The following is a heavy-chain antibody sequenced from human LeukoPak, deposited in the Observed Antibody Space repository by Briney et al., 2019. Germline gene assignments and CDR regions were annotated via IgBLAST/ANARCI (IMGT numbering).Heavy chain of an antibody. J-gene: IGHJ5*02. V-gene: IGHV1-8*01. CDR3: ARSPVGHNAWFDP. D-gene: IGHD1-26*01. CDR2: MNPNSGNT. CDR1: RYAFTSYD. Sequence: ASVRVSCKAPRYAFTSYDINWVRQATGQGLEWMGWMNPNSGNTGYAQKFQGRVTMTRNTSITTAYMELTSLRSEDTAVYYCARSPVGHNAWFDPWGQGTPVTVSS.